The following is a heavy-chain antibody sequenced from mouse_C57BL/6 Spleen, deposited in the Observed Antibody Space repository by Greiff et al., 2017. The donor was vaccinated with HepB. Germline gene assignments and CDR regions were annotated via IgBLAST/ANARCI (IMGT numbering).Heavy chain of an antibody. J-gene: IGHJ4*01. CDR1: GFTFSSYA. CDR2: ISDGGSYT. Sequence: EVKLMESGGGLVKPGGSLKLSCAASGFTFSSYAMSWVRQTPEKRLEWVATISDGGSYTYYPDNVKGRFTISRDNAKNNLYLQMSHLKSEDTAMYYCARDRDGNYDYYAMDYWGQGTSVTVSS. CDR3: ARDRDGNYDYYAMDY. D-gene: IGHD2-1*01. V-gene: IGHV5-4*01.